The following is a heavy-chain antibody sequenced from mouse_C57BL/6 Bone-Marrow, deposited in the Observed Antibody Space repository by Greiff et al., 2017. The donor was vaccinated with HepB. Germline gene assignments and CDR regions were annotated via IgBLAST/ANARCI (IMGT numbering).Heavy chain of an antibody. J-gene: IGHJ2*01. CDR2: IDPSDSYT. V-gene: IGHV1-50*01. D-gene: IGHD1-1*01. CDR1: GYTFTSYW. CDR3: ARSSYYGSSGDY. Sequence: VKLQQPGAELVKPGASVKLSCKASGYTFTSYWMQWVKQRPGQGLEWIGGIDPSDSYTNYNQKFKGKATLTVDTSSSTAYMQLSSLTSEDSAVYYCARSSYYGSSGDYWGQGTTLTVSS.